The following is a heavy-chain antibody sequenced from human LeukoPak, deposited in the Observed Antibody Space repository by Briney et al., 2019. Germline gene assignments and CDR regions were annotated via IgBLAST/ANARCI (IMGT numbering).Heavy chain of an antibody. D-gene: IGHD2-2*01. Sequence: PGGSLRLSCAASGFTFSSYGMHWVRQAPGKGLEWVAFIRYDGSNKYYADSVKGRFTISRDNSKNTLYLQMNSLRAEDTAVYYCAEDPDIVVEVGYFDYWGQGTLVTVSS. CDR2: IRYDGSNK. CDR3: AEDPDIVVEVGYFDY. J-gene: IGHJ4*02. CDR1: GFTFSSYG. V-gene: IGHV3-30*02.